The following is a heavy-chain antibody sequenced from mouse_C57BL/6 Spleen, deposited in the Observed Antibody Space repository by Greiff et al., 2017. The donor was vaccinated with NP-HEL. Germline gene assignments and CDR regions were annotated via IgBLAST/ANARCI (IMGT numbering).Heavy chain of an antibody. CDR2: IYPRSGNP. Sequence: QVQLQQSGAELARPGASVKLSCKASGYTFTSYGISWVKQRTGQGLEWIGEIYPRSGNPYYNEKFKGKATLTADKSSSTAYMELRSLTSEDSAVYFCARSTMVNYYAMDYWGQGTSVTVSS. V-gene: IGHV1-81*01. CDR1: GYTFTSYG. D-gene: IGHD2-2*01. CDR3: ARSTMVNYYAMDY. J-gene: IGHJ4*01.